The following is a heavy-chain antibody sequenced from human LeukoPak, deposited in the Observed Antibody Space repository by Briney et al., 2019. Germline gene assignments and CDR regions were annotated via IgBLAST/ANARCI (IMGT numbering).Heavy chain of an antibody. CDR2: INHSGST. D-gene: IGHD3-10*01. Sequence: SETLSLTCTVSGGSISSYYWSWIRQPPGKGLEWIGEINHSGSTNYNPSLKSRVTISVDTSKNQFSLKLSSVTAADTAVYYCARKQGHYYGSGIWFDPWGQGTLVTVSS. CDR3: ARKQGHYYGSGIWFDP. CDR1: GGSISSYY. J-gene: IGHJ5*02. V-gene: IGHV4-34*01.